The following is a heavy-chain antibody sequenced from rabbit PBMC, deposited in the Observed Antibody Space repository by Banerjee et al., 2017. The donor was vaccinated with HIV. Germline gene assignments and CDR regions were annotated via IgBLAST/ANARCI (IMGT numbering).Heavy chain of an antibody. D-gene: IGHD2-1*01. J-gene: IGHJ4*01. CDR1: GFSFSSSYW. CDR3: ARDLSYTDYGDSYYFDL. CDR2: IDPIFGSA. Sequence: QSLEESGGDLVKPGASLTLTCTASGFSFSSSYWICWVRQAPGKGLEWIGYIDPIFGSAYYASWVNGRFTISSHNAQNTLYLQLNSLTASDTATYFCARDLSYTDYGDSYYFDLWGPGTLVTVS. V-gene: IGHV1S40*01.